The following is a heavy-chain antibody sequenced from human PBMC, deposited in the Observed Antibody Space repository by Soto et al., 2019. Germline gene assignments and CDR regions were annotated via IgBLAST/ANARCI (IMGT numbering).Heavy chain of an antibody. D-gene: IGHD2-15*01. CDR3: ASKYCPSTICYLFDN. J-gene: IGHJ4*02. CDR1: GGSITSNHW. CDR2: IFHRGTS. Sequence: SETLSLTCSVSGGSITSNHWWSWVRQAPGKGLEWIGEIFHRGTSHHNPSLESRVTLSVDKSKNQFSLMLTSVTAADTAAYYCASKYCPSTICYLFDNWGQGALVTVSS. V-gene: IGHV4-4*02.